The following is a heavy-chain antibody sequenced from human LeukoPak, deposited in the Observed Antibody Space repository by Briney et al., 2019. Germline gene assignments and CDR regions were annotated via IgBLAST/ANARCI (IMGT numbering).Heavy chain of an antibody. D-gene: IGHD1-7*01. CDR3: VRDRELNY. Sequence: SETLSLTCTVSGVSISIYYRSWIRQPPGKGPEWIGYVYNSGSTSYNPSLKSRATISADTSKNQFSLKLSSVTAADTAVYYCVRDRELNYWGQGTLVTVSS. CDR2: VYNSGST. V-gene: IGHV4-59*01. J-gene: IGHJ4*02. CDR1: GVSISIYY.